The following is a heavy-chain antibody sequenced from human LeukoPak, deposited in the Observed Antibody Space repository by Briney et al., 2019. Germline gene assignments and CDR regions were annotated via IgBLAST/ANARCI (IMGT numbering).Heavy chain of an antibody. D-gene: IGHD3-10*01. CDR3: ARYQGGTMFDI. Sequence: SETLALTGSVSGVSISSTTHYWGWIRQPPGKGLEWIGSINYSGDTSYNPSLKSRLTISRDTTKNQFSLKLSSVTAADTAVYYCARYQGGTMFDIWGQGTKVTVSS. V-gene: IGHV4-39*01. J-gene: IGHJ3*02. CDR1: GVSISSTTHY. CDR2: INYSGDT.